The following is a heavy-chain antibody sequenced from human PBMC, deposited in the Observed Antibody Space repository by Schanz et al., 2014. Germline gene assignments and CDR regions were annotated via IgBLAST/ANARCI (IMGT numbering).Heavy chain of an antibody. V-gene: IGHV3-23*01. CDR2: LTGSGTTT. CDR1: GFSFRKSA. D-gene: IGHD2-21*01. J-gene: IGHJ1*01. Sequence: EVQLLESGGGLVQPGGSLRLSCAASGFSFRKSAMSWVRQAPGKGLEWVSALTGSGTTTYYADSVKGRFTISRDNTRNSLYLQMNSLRVDDTAVYYCAREFVNWGQGTRVTVSS. CDR3: AREFVN.